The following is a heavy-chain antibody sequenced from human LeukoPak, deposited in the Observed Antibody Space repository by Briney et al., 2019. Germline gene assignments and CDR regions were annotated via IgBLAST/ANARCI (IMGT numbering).Heavy chain of an antibody. CDR3: ARGMGLYYDSSGYYGILDY. CDR1: GGTFSNYT. D-gene: IGHD3-22*01. CDR2: IIPIFGTT. Sequence: ASVKVSCKASGGTFSNYTINWVRQAPGQGLEWMGRIIPIFGTTNYAQKFKGRVTITTDESTSTAYMELSRLRSEDTAVYYCARGMGLYYDSSGYYGILDYWGQGTLVTVSS. V-gene: IGHV1-69*05. J-gene: IGHJ4*02.